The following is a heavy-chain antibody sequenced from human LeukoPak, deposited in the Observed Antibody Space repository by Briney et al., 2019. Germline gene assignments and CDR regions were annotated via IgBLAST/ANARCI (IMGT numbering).Heavy chain of an antibody. CDR3: ARRGYTGIDY. D-gene: IGHD5-18*01. CDR1: GGSISSYY. V-gene: IGHV4-59*01. J-gene: IGHJ4*02. Sequence: SETLSLTCTVSGGSISSYYWSWIQQPPGKGLEWIGYIYYSGSTNYNPSLKSRVTISVDTSKNQSSLKLSSVTAADTAVYYCARRGYTGIDYWGQGTLVTVSS. CDR2: IYYSGST.